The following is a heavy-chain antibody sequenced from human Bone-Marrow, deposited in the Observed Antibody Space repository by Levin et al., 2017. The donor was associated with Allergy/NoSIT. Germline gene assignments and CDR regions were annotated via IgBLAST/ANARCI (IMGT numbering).Heavy chain of an antibody. V-gene: IGHV4-4*02. CDR2: VSHSGHT. J-gene: IGHJ6*03. Sequence: GSLRLSCAVSGASVNSAWWSWVRQPPGKGLEWIGEVSHSGHTNYNPSLESRVTISIDKSNNQFSLKLSSVTAADTAVYYCARPYYFYMDVWGKGITVTVSS. CDR1: GASVNSAW. CDR3: ARPYYFYMDV.